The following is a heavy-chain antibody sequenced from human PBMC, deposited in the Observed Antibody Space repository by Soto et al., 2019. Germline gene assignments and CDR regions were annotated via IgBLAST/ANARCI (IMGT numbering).Heavy chain of an antibody. CDR2: ISGSGGST. V-gene: IGHV3-23*01. D-gene: IGHD1-1*01. J-gene: IGHJ6*02. CDR3: ARGTTRYYAMDV. CDR1: GFTFSSHP. Sequence: GGSLRLSCTASGFTFSSHPMSWVRQAPGKGLEWVSGISGSGGSTYYADSVKGRFTISRDNSKNTLYLQLNSLRAEDTAVYYCARGTTRYYAMDVWGQGTTVTVSS.